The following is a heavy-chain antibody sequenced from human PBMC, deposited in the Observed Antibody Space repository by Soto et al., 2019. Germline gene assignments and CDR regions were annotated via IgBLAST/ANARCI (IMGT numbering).Heavy chain of an antibody. CDR1: GGSFSGYY. V-gene: IGHV4-34*01. Sequence: SETLSLTCAVYGGSFSGYYWSWIRQPPGKRLEWIGEINHSGSTNYNPSLKSRVTISVDTSKNQFSLKRSSVTAADTAVYYCARYCSGGSCSRDVWGQGTTVTVSS. CDR2: INHSGST. D-gene: IGHD2-15*01. CDR3: ARYCSGGSCSRDV. J-gene: IGHJ6*02.